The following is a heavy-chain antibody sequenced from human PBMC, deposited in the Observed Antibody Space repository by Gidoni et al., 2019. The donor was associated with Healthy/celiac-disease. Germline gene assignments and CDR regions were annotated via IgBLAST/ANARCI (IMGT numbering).Heavy chain of an antibody. CDR2: INWKGGST. V-gene: IGHV3-20*01. Sequence: EVQLVESGGGVVRPGGSLRLSCDAPGFTFDDYGMSWVRQAPGKGLAWVYGINWKGGSTGYSDSVKGRFTISRDNAKNSLYLQMNSLRAEDTALYHCASNGDYDAFDIWGQGTMVTVSS. D-gene: IGHD4-17*01. J-gene: IGHJ3*02. CDR3: ASNGDYDAFDI. CDR1: GFTFDDYG.